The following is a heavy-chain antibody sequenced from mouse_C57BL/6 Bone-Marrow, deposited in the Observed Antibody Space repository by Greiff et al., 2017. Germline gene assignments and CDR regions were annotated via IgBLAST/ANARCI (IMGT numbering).Heavy chain of an antibody. D-gene: IGHD2-4*01. CDR1: GYTFTSYW. CDR2: IHPNSGST. J-gene: IGHJ4*01. Sequence: VQLQQPGAELVKPGASVTLSCKASGYTFTSYWMHWVKQRPGQGLEWIGIIHPNSGSTNYNEKFKSKATLTVDNSSSTAYMQLSSLTSEDSAVYYCAYDYDGARDYWGQGTSVTVSS. V-gene: IGHV1-64*01. CDR3: AYDYDGARDY.